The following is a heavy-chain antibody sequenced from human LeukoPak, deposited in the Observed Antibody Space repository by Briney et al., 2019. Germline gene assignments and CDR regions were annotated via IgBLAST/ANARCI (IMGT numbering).Heavy chain of an antibody. V-gene: IGHV3-7*01. CDR3: ARDLYCSGDSCYSGLEY. Sequence: QPGGSLRLSCAASGFTFSSYWMHWVRQAPGKGLEWVANIKEDGSTKYYVDSVKGRFTISRDNSKNTLYLQMNSLRAEDTAVYYCARDLYCSGDSCYSGLEYWGQGTLVTVSS. CDR2: IKEDGSTK. CDR1: GFTFSSYW. D-gene: IGHD2-15*01. J-gene: IGHJ4*02.